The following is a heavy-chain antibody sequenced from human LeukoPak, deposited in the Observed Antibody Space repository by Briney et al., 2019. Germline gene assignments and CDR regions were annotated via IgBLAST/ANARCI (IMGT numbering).Heavy chain of an antibody. D-gene: IGHD4-11*01. CDR2: IYWDDDK. CDR1: GFSLSTSGVG. V-gene: IGHV2-5*02. J-gene: IGHJ4*02. CDR3: VHRRIYSPFDY. Sequence: ESGPTLVNPTQTLTLTCTFSGFSLSTSGVGVGWVRQPPGKALEWLALIYWDDDKRYNSSLKSRLTITKDTSKNQVVLTMTNVDPVDTATHYCVHRRIYSPFDYWGQGALVTVSS.